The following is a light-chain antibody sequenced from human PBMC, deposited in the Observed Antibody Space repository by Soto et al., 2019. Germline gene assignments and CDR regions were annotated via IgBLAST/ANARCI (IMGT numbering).Light chain of an antibody. CDR3: QVWDSSSAHVV. CDR2: SDL. J-gene: IGLJ2*01. CDR1: NIGSKS. V-gene: IGLV3-21*04. Sequence: SYERTQPPSVSVAPGKTARISCGGNNIGSKSVHWYQRKPGQAPVLVIYSDLDLPSVIPERFSGSNSGNTATLTISRVEAGDEADYYCQVWDSSSAHVVFGGGTQLTVL.